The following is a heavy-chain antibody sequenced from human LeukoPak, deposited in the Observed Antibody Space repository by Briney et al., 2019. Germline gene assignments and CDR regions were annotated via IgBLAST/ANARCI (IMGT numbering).Heavy chain of an antibody. Sequence: SETLSLTCTVSGGSVSSGSYYWGWIRQPPGKGLEWIGSIYYSGSTYYNPSLKSRVTISVDTSKNQFSLKLSSVTAADTAVYYCARQGGYSYGRQYPWFDPWGQGTLVTVSS. V-gene: IGHV4-39*01. CDR2: IYYSGST. D-gene: IGHD5-18*01. J-gene: IGHJ5*02. CDR3: ARQGGYSYGRQYPWFDP. CDR1: GGSVSSGSYY.